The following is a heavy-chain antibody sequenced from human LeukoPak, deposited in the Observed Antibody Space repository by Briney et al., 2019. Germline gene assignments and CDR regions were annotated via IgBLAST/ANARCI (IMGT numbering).Heavy chain of an antibody. V-gene: IGHV1-69*04. Sequence: GASVKVSCKASGGTFSSYAISWVRQAPGQGLEWMGRIIPILGIANYAQKFQGRVTITADKSTSTAYMELSSLRSEDTAVYYCARVHHDSSGYLRDYWGQGTLVTVSS. J-gene: IGHJ4*02. CDR1: GGTFSSYA. CDR3: ARVHHDSSGYLRDY. CDR2: IIPILGIA. D-gene: IGHD3-22*01.